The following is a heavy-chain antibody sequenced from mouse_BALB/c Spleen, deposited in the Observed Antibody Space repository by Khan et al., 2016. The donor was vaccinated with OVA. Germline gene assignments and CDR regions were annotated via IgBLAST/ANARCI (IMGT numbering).Heavy chain of an antibody. Sequence: EVQLQESGPDLVKPSQSLSLTCTVTGYSITSGYSWHWIRQFPGNKLEWMGYIYYSGSINYNPSLQSRISITRDPSKNQFSLLLHSVTTEDTATNYWARDGNYRDYGGQGTSVTVSA. J-gene: IGHJ4*01. CDR1: GYSITSGYS. CDR2: IYYSGSI. D-gene: IGHD2-1*01. CDR3: ARDGNYRDY. V-gene: IGHV3-1*02.